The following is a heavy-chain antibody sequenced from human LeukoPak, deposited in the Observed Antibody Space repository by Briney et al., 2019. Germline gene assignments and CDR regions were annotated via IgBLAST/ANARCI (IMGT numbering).Heavy chain of an antibody. V-gene: IGHV1-8*01. CDR2: MNPNSGNT. Sequence: ASVKVSCKASGYTFTSYDINWVRQATGQGLEWMGWMNPNSGNTGYAQKFQGRVTMTRNTSISTAYMELSSLRSEDTAVYYCARSRWQQPLFGVWGKGTTVTVSS. D-gene: IGHD6-13*01. CDR3: ARSRWQQPLFGV. CDR1: GYTFTSYD. J-gene: IGHJ6*04.